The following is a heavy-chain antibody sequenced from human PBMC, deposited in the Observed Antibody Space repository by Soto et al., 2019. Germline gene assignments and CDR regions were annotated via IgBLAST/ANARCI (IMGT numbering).Heavy chain of an antibody. Sequence: GGSLRLSWAASGFTFSSYWMSWVRQAPGKGLEWVANIKQDGSEKYYVDSVKGRFTISRDNAKNSLYLQMNSLRAEDTAVYYCATYCSSTSCYVYYGMDVWGQGTTVTVSS. D-gene: IGHD2-2*01. CDR1: GFTFSSYW. CDR3: ATYCSSTSCYVYYGMDV. J-gene: IGHJ6*02. V-gene: IGHV3-7*01. CDR2: IKQDGSEK.